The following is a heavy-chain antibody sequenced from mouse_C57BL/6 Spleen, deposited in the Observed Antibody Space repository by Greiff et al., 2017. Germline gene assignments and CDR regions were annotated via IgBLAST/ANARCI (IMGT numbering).Heavy chain of an antibody. CDR3: AREEDGYYVYYFDY. CDR2: ISYDGSN. D-gene: IGHD2-3*01. V-gene: IGHV3-6*01. J-gene: IGHJ2*01. Sequence: EVKLQESGPGLVKPSQSLSLTCSVTGYSITSGYYWNWIRQFPGNKLEWMGYISYDGSNNYNPSLKNRISITRDTSKNQFFLKLNSVTTEDTATYYCAREEDGYYVYYFDYWGQGTTLTVSS. CDR1: GYSITSGYY.